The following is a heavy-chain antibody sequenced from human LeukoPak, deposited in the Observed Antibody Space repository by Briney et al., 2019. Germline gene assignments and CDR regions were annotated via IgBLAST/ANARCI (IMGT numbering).Heavy chain of an antibody. V-gene: IGHV1-3*01. CDR1: GYTFTSYA. J-gene: IGHJ4*02. CDR2: INAGNGNT. D-gene: IGHD2-21*02. Sequence: GASVKVSCKASGYTFTSYAMHWVRQAPGQRLEWMGWINAGNGNTKYSQKFQGRVTITRDTSASTAYMELSSLRSEDTAVYHCARVRLGLAYCGGDCYSFDYWGQGTLVTVSS. CDR3: ARVRLGLAYCGGDCYSFDY.